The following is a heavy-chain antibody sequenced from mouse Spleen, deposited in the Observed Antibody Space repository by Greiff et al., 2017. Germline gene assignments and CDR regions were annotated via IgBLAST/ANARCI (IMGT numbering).Heavy chain of an antibody. V-gene: IGHV1-82*01. CDR2: IYPGDGDT. CDR3: ARNDGYPWFAY. CDR1: GYAFSSSW. Sequence: QVHVKQSGPELVKPGASVKISCKASGYAFSSSWMNWVKQRPGKGLEWIGRIYPGDGDTNYNGKFKGKATLTADKSSSTAYMQLSSLTSEDSAVYFCARNDGYPWFAYWGQGTLVTVSA. J-gene: IGHJ3*01. D-gene: IGHD2-3*01.